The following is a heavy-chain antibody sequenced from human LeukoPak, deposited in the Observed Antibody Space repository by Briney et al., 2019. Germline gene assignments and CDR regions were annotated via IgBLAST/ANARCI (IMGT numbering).Heavy chain of an antibody. CDR1: GYTFNSYY. J-gene: IGHJ4*02. CDR3: ARGGSTRGRRFDY. D-gene: IGHD1-26*01. V-gene: IGHV1-46*02. Sequence: GASVKVSCKASGYTFNSYYMHWVRQAPGQRLEWMGIINPSAGSTTFAQKFQGRITMTRDTSTSTVYMDLSSLRSEDTAFYYCARGGSTRGRRFDYWGQGTLVTVSS. CDR2: INPSAGST.